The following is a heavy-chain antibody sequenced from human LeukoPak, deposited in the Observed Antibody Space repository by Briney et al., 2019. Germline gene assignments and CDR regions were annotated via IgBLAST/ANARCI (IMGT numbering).Heavy chain of an antibody. CDR2: MYYTGST. CDR3: ARLVGATGIDY. Sequence: SETLSLTCTVSGVSISSSNYYWGWIRQPPGKGLEWIGSMYYTGSTYYNPSLKSRVTISVDTSKNQFSLKLSSVTAADTAVYYCARLVGATGIDYWGQGTLVTVSS. D-gene: IGHD1-26*01. V-gene: IGHV4-39*01. J-gene: IGHJ4*02. CDR1: GVSISSSNYY.